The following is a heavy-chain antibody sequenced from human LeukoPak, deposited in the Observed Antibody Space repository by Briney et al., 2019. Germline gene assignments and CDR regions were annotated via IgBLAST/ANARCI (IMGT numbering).Heavy chain of an antibody. J-gene: IGHJ4*02. Sequence: SETLSLTCTVSGGSISTYYWSWIRQPPGKGLEWIGYISYSGSTNYSPSLKSRVTISVDTSKDQFSLRLSSVTAADTAVYYCARHTYYYDSSGYYRGGYFDYWGQGTLVTVSS. CDR2: ISYSGST. CDR1: GGSISTYY. D-gene: IGHD3-22*01. CDR3: ARHTYYYDSSGYYRGGYFDY. V-gene: IGHV4-59*08.